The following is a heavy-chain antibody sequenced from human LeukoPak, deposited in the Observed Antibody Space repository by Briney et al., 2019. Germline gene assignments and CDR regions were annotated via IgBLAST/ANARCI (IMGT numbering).Heavy chain of an antibody. J-gene: IGHJ4*02. CDR1: AYTFTGCY. V-gene: IGHV1-2*02. Sequence: ASVKVSCKASAYTFTGCYMHWVRQAPGQGLEWMGWINPNSGDTHYAEKFQGRVTMTRDTSISTAYMELSRLRSDDTAVYYCARAYGSGSYSDQYYFDCWGQGTLVTVSS. CDR2: INPNSGDT. CDR3: ARAYGSGSYSDQYYFDC. D-gene: IGHD3-10*01.